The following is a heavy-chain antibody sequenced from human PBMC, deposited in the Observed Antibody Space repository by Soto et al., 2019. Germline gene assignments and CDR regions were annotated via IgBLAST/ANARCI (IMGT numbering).Heavy chain of an antibody. J-gene: IGHJ5*02. CDR3: ARDGPRGGPAATATNWFDP. D-gene: IGHD2-2*01. Sequence: GGPLKISCAALDLTLRSFLFHWVAKAPGKGLEWVAVISYDGSNKYYADSVKGRFTISRDNSKNTLYLQMNSLRAEDTAVYYCARDGPRGGPAATATNWFDPWGQGTLVTVSS. CDR2: ISYDGSNK. CDR1: DLTLRSFL. V-gene: IGHV3-30-3*01.